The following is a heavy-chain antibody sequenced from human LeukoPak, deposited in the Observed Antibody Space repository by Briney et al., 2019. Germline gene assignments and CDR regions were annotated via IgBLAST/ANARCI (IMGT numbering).Heavy chain of an antibody. CDR2: INHSGGT. J-gene: IGHJ5*02. D-gene: IGHD2-8*01. V-gene: IGHV4-34*01. Sequence: SETLSLTCAVYGGSFSGFYWSWIRQPPGKGLEWIGDINHSGGTNYIPSLKSRVTISVDTSKNQFSLKLSSVTAADTAVYYCARELGYCTNGVCYTGSNWFDPWGQGTLVTVSS. CDR1: GGSFSGFY. CDR3: ARELGYCTNGVCYTGSNWFDP.